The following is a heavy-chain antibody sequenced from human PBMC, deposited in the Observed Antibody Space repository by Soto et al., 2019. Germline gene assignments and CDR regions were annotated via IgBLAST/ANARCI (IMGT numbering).Heavy chain of an antibody. CDR2: IYYRGSN. J-gene: IGHJ4*02. Sequence: QLQLQEAGPGLVKPSETLSLTCTVSGGSISSSSDYWGWIRQPPGKGLEWIGDIYYRGSNDYNPSLKSRVTITGDTSKNQFSLELNSLNASDPAVYYFARYDYSNYGGRFYYWGQGTLVPFSS. V-gene: IGHV4-39*01. D-gene: IGHD4-4*01. CDR3: ARYDYSNYGGRFYY. CDR1: GGSISSSSDY.